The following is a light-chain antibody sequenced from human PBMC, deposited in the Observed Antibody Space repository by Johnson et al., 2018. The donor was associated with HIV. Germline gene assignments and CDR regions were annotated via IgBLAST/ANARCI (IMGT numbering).Light chain of an antibody. CDR2: ENN. V-gene: IGLV1-51*02. CDR1: SSNIGNNY. J-gene: IGLJ1*01. Sequence: HSVLTQPPSVSAAPGQKVTISCSGSSSNIGNNYVSWYQQLPGRAPKLLIYENNKRPSGIPDRFSGSKSGTSATLDITGLQSGDEADYYCGTWDSSLSAYVFGNGTKVTVL. CDR3: GTWDSSLSAYV.